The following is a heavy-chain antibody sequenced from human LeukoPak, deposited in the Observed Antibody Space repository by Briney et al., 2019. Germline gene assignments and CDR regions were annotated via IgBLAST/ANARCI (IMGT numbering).Heavy chain of an antibody. Sequence: KPGGSLRLSCAASGFTFSSYNMNWVRQAPGKGLEWVSSISSSSSYIYFGDSVKGRFTISRDNAKNSLYLQMNSLRAEDTAVYYCARAGDGYSDAFDIWGQGTMVTVSS. CDR1: GFTFSSYN. CDR2: ISSSSSYI. CDR3: ARAGDGYSDAFDI. D-gene: IGHD5-24*01. V-gene: IGHV3-21*01. J-gene: IGHJ3*02.